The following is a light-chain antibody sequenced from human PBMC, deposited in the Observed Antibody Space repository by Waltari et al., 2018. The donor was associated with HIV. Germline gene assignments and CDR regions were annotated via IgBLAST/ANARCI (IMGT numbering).Light chain of an antibody. CDR1: SSDVGGSKY. CDR2: EVN. CDR3: NSYAGSNNWV. Sequence: QSALTQPPSASGSPGQSVTISCTGTSSDVGGSKYVSWYQQHPGKAPQLMIYEVNKRPSGGPDRFSGSKSANTASLTVSGLQADDEADYYCNSYAGSNNWVFGGGTKLTVL. V-gene: IGLV2-8*01. J-gene: IGLJ3*02.